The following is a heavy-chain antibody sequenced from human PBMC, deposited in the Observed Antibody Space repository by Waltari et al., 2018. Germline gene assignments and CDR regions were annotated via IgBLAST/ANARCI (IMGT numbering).Heavy chain of an antibody. CDR1: GFTFSSYS. D-gene: IGHD3-22*01. CDR3: ATYYYDSSGYYPLFDY. V-gene: IGHV3-21*04. J-gene: IGHJ4*02. Sequence: EVQLVESGGGLVKPGGSLRLSCAASGFTFSSYSMNWVRQAPGKGLEWVSSISSSSSYIYYADSVKGRFTISRDNAKNSLYLQMNSLRAEDTAVYYCATYYYDSSGYYPLFDYWGQGTLVTVSS. CDR2: ISSSSSYI.